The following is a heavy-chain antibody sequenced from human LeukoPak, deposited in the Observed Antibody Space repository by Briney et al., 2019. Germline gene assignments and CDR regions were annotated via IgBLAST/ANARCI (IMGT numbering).Heavy chain of an antibody. V-gene: IGHV3-9*01. Sequence: GGSLRLSCAASGFTFDNYAMNWVRQVPGKGLEWISIISWNSGTIGYADSVKGRFTISRDNANIFLYLQMNSLRAEDTALYYCARAYKDRSLAGKKEFFQHWGQGTLVTVSS. J-gene: IGHJ1*01. CDR3: ARAYKDRSLAGKKEFFQH. D-gene: IGHD6-19*01. CDR2: ISWNSGTI. CDR1: GFTFDNYA.